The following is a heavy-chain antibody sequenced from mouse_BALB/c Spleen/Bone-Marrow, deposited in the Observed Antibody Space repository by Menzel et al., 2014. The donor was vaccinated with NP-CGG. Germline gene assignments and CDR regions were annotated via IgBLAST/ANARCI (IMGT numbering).Heavy chain of an antibody. Sequence: VQLQQSGAELVRPGASVTLSCKASGYTFTDYEMHWVKQTPVHGLEWIGAIDPATGGTAYNQKFKGKATLTADKSSSTAYMELRSLTSDDSAVYYCARGGNCINAVLDDFDYWGQGTTLTVSS. J-gene: IGHJ2*01. V-gene: IGHV1-15*01. CDR3: ARGGNCINAVLDDFDY. CDR2: IDPATGGT. D-gene: IGHD1-1*01. CDR1: GYTFTDYE.